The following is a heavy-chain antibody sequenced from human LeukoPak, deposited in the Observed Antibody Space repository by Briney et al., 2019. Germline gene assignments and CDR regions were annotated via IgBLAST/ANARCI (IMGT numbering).Heavy chain of an antibody. CDR2: IYHSGST. Sequence: KPSETLSLTCTVSGGSISSYYWSWIRQPPGKGLEWIGYIYHSGSTNYNPSLKSRVTISVDTSKNQFPLNLSSVTAADTAVYYCARYSSGWRSFDIWGQGTMVTVSS. D-gene: IGHD6-19*01. V-gene: IGHV4-59*01. CDR3: ARYSSGWRSFDI. J-gene: IGHJ3*02. CDR1: GGSISSYY.